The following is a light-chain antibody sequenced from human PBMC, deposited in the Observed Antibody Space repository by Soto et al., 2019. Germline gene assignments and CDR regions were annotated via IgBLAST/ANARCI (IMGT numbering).Light chain of an antibody. CDR2: EVS. Sequence: QSALTQPPSASGSPGQSVAISCTGTSIDVGGYNYVSWYQHHPGKAPKLMIYEVSRRPSGVSDRFSGSKSGNTASLTVSGLQAEDDADYYCSSYSGSSNWVFGGGTKPTVL. CDR3: SSYSGSSNWV. J-gene: IGLJ3*02. V-gene: IGLV2-8*01. CDR1: SIDVGGYNY.